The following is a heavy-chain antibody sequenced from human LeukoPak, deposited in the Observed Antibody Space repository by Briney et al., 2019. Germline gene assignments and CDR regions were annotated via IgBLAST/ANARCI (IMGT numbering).Heavy chain of an antibody. Sequence: PGGSLRLCCAASGFTVSSNYMSWVRQAPGNGLEWVSVLYSSGTTYYADSVKGRFTISRDNSKNTLYLQMNSLRAEDTAVYYCARDSSGYYFDYWGQGTLVTVSS. CDR2: LYSSGTT. V-gene: IGHV3-53*01. CDR3: ARDSSGYYFDY. J-gene: IGHJ4*02. CDR1: GFTVSSNY. D-gene: IGHD3-22*01.